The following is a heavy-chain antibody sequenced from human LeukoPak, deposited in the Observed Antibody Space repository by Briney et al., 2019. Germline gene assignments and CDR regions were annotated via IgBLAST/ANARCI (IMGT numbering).Heavy chain of an antibody. CDR2: VIPSSGGT. V-gene: IGHV1-2*02. D-gene: IGHD6-6*01. Sequence: ASVKVSCKASGYTFTDYYMHWVRQAPGQGLEWMGWVIPSSGGTTYAEKFQDRVAMTRDTSISTAYMELTRLTSDDTAVYYCAPFNHDQSMFDQWGQGTLVTVSS. CDR3: APFNHDQSMFDQ. J-gene: IGHJ4*02. CDR1: GYTFTDYY.